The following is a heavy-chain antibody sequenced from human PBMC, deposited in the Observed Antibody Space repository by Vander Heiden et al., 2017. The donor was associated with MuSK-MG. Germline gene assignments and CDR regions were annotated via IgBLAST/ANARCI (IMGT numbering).Heavy chain of an antibody. V-gene: IGHV4-34*01. CDR1: GGSFTGYD. J-gene: IGHJ3*01. D-gene: IGHD3-16*01. CDR3: VIVASSFTDYVFSAFDF. Sequence: QVQLQQSGAGLLKPSETLSLICAVSGGSFTGYDYNWIRQSPGKGLEWLGDINRYVTSNYNPPLNVRVPTSIDTSTNPFSPRLTSLSVADTAVYYSVIVASSFTDYVFSAFDFWGQGTMVTVSA. CDR2: INRYVTS.